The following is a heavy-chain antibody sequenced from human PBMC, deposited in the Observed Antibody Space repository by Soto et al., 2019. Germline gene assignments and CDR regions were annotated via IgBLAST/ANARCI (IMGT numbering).Heavy chain of an antibody. J-gene: IGHJ3*02. CDR3: ARDGIGVTPSWDI. CDR1: GGSISSYY. V-gene: IGHV4-4*07. Sequence: QVQLQESGPGLVKPSETLSLTCTVSGGSISSYYWSWIRQPAGKGLEWIGRIYTSGSTNYTPFLKSRVTKSVDTSKNQCYLKLSSVTAADTAVYYCARDGIGVTPSWDIWGQGTMVTVSS. D-gene: IGHD3-16*01. CDR2: IYTSGST.